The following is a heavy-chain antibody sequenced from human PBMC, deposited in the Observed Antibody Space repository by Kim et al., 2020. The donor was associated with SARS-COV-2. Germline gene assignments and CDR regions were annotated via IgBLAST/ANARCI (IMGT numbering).Heavy chain of an antibody. CDR2: LSADGTTT. D-gene: IGHD3-3*02. Sequence: GGSLRLSCVGSGITFSEHWMHWVRQVPGKGLVWVSVLSADGTTTNHADSVKGRFAISRDIARNTLYLQMNSLRAEDTALYYWVAFSYFLPSIYWGQGILV. CDR3: VAFSYFLPSIY. V-gene: IGHV3-74*01. CDR1: GITFSEHW. J-gene: IGHJ4*01.